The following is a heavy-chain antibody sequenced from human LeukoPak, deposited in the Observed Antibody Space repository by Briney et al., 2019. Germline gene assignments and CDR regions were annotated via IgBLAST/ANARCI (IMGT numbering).Heavy chain of an antibody. CDR1: GGSISSYY. CDR3: AIAGYSYGTALFDY. Sequence: PSETLSLTCTVSGGSISSYYWSWIRQPPGKGLEWIGYIYYSGSTNYNPSLKSRVTISVDTSKNQFSLKLSSVTAAGTAVYYCAIAGYSYGTALFDYWGQGTLVTVSS. V-gene: IGHV4-59*08. J-gene: IGHJ4*02. D-gene: IGHD5-18*01. CDR2: IYYSGST.